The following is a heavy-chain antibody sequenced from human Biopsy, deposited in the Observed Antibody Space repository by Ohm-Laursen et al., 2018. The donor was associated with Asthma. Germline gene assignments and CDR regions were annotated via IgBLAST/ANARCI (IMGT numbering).Heavy chain of an antibody. CDR3: ARRGGVRRYFDY. J-gene: IGHJ4*02. V-gene: IGHV4-30-4*01. D-gene: IGHD3-16*01. Sequence: SQTLSLTCPVSGGSISSNFYYWGWIRQPPGKGLEWIGNIYKSGQVYYNLSLKSRVAISLDTSKNQFSLKLSSVTAADTAVYFCARRGGVRRYFDYWGQGTLVTVPS. CDR1: GGSISSNFYY. CDR2: IYKSGQV.